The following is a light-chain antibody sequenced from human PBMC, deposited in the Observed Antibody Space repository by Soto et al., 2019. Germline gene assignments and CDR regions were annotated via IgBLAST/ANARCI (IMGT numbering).Light chain of an antibody. CDR2: EVS. CDR1: SSDVGGYNY. V-gene: IGLV2-14*01. CDR3: SSYTSSSTWV. J-gene: IGLJ3*02. Sequence: QSVLTQPASVSGSPGQSITISCTGTSSDVGGYNYVSWYQQHPGKAPKLMIYEVSNRPSGVSNPFSGSKSGNTASLTISGLQPEDEADYYCSSYTSSSTWVFGGGTKVTVL.